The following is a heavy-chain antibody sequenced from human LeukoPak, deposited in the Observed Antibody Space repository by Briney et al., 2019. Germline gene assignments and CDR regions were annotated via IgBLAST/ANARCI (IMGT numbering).Heavy chain of an antibody. J-gene: IGHJ4*02. CDR1: GGSISSYY. D-gene: IGHD7-27*01. V-gene: IGHV4-4*07. CDR2: VYTSGST. CDR3: ARRQKNWGFDY. Sequence: SETLSLTCTVSGGSISSYYWSWIRQPAGKGLEWIGRVYTSGSTNYNPSLKSRVTMSVDTPKNQFSLKLSSVTAADTAVYYCARRQKNWGFDYWGQGTLVTVSS.